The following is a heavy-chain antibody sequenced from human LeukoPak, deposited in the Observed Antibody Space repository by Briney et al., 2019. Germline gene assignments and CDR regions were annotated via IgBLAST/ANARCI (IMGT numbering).Heavy chain of an antibody. CDR2: IIPILGIA. Sequence: SVKVSCKASGGTFSSYAISWVRQAPGQGLEWMGRIIPILGIANYAQKFQGRVTITADKSTSTAYVELSSLRSEDTAVYYCARGILTGFRYGMDVWGQGTTVTVSS. CDR1: GGTFSSYA. V-gene: IGHV1-69*04. CDR3: ARGILTGFRYGMDV. J-gene: IGHJ6*02. D-gene: IGHD3-9*01.